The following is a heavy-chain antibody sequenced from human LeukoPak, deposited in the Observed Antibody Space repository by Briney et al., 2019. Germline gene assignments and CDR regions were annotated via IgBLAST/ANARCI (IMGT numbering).Heavy chain of an antibody. CDR3: AKHIYGSGGYWFDP. D-gene: IGHD3-10*01. CDR1: GGSISSYY. Sequence: PSETLSLTCTVSGGSISSYYWSWIRQPPGKGLEWIGYIYYSGSTNYNPSLKSRVTISVDTSKNQFSLKLSSVTAADTAVYYCAKHIYGSGGYWFDPWGQGTLVTVSS. V-gene: IGHV4-59*01. CDR2: IYYSGST. J-gene: IGHJ5*02.